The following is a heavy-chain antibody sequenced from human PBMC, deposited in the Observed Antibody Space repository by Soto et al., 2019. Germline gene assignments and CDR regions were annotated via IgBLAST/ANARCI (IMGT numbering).Heavy chain of an antibody. CDR3: ARWSSAFDY. CDR2: ISQSSTAI. CDR1: GFTFSGYY. V-gene: IGHV3-11*01. J-gene: IGHJ4*01. Sequence: GGSLRLSCAASGFTFSGYYMGWVRQAPGKGLEWVAYISQSSTAIYNADSVRGRFVISRDNAESSLYLQMNSLTAEDTAMYYCARWSSAFDYWGHGTLVTVSS.